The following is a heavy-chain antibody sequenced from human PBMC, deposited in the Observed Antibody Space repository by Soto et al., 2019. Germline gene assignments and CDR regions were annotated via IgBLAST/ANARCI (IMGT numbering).Heavy chain of an antibody. D-gene: IGHD3-10*01. CDR3: AHSITMVRGVIIGWFDP. V-gene: IGHV2-5*02. Sequence: QITLKESGPTLVKPTQTLTLTCTFSGFSLSTSGVGVGWIRQSPGRALEWLALIYWDDDKRYSPSLKSRLTITNDTSKKQVVLTMTNMDPVATATYYCAHSITMVRGVIIGWFDPWGQGTLVTVSS. CDR1: GFSLSTSGVG. CDR2: IYWDDDK. J-gene: IGHJ5*02.